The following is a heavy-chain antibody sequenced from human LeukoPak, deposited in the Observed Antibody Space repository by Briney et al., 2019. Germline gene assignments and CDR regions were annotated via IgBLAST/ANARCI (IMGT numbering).Heavy chain of an antibody. CDR2: INPNSGGT. J-gene: IGHJ6*03. D-gene: IGHD5-12*01. V-gene: IGHV1-2*02. CDR1: GYTFTGYY. Sequence: ASVKVSCKASGYTFTGYYMHWVRQAPGQGLEWMGWINPNSGGTNYAQKFQGRVTITADESTSTAYMELSSLRSEDTAVYYCARADSGYDHPSLDYYYYMDVWGKGTTVTISS. CDR3: ARADSGYDHPSLDYYYYMDV.